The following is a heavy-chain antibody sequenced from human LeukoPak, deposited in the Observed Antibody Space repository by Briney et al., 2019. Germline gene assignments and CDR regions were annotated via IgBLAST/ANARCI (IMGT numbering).Heavy chain of an antibody. CDR1: GFTFSSYS. D-gene: IGHD4-17*01. J-gene: IGHJ4*02. CDR3: AREDTVTTEGSADY. CDR2: ISSSSSTI. V-gene: IGHV3-48*01. Sequence: PGGSLRLSCAASGFTFSSYSMNWVRQAPGKGLEWVSYISSSSSTIYYADSVKGRFTISRDNAKNSLYLQMNSLRAEDTAVYYCAREDTVTTEGSADYWGQGTLVTVSS.